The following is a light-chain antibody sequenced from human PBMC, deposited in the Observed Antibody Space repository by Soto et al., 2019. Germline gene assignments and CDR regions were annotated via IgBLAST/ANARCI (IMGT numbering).Light chain of an antibody. J-gene: IGLJ2*01. CDR1: SSNIGSNN. Sequence: QSALTQPPSASGTPGQRVTISCSGSSSNIGSNNVNWYQQLPGTAPKLLIYSYNERPSGVPDRFSGSKSGTSASLAISGLQSEDEADYYCAAWDDSLNGPVFGGGTKLTVL. CDR3: AAWDDSLNGPV. CDR2: SYN. V-gene: IGLV1-44*01.